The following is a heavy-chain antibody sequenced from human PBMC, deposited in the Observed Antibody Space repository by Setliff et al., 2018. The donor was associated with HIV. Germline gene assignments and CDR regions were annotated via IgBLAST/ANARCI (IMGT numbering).Heavy chain of an antibody. CDR1: GFTFSDYY. V-gene: IGHV3-11*04. J-gene: IGHJ4*02. Sequence: GESLKISCAASGFTFSDYYMSWIRQAPGKGLEWISYISSSGSTIYYADSVKGRFTISRDNAKNSLYLQMNSRRAEDTAVYYCARTACSLAMGCYFDFWGRGTQVTVSS. CDR3: ARTACSLAMGCYFDF. D-gene: IGHD2-8*01. CDR2: ISSSGSTI.